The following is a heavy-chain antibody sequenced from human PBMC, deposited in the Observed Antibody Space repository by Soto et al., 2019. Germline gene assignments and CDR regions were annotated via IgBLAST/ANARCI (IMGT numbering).Heavy chain of an antibody. CDR3: ARVGGCSSTSCYPFQDYGMDV. Sequence: GASVKVSCKASGYTFTSYGISWVRQAPGQGLEWMGWISAYNGNTNYAQKLQGRVTMTTDTSTSTAYMELRSLRSDDTAVYYCARVGGCSSTSCYPFQDYGMDVWGQGTTVTVSS. CDR1: GYTFTSYG. CDR2: ISAYNGNT. V-gene: IGHV1-18*01. D-gene: IGHD2-2*01. J-gene: IGHJ6*02.